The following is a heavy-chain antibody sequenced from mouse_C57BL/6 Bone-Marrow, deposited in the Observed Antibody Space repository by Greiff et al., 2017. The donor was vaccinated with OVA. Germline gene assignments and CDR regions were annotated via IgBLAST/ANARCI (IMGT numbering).Heavy chain of an antibody. Sequence: QVQLQQPGAELVKPGASVKLSCKASGYTFTSYWMHWVKQRPGQGLEWIGMIHPNSGSTNYNEKFKSKATLTVDKSSSTAYMQRSSLTSEDSAVYYCARLITTVVADYWGQGTTLTVSS. J-gene: IGHJ2*01. CDR3: ARLITTVVADY. CDR1: GYTFTSYW. D-gene: IGHD1-1*01. CDR2: IHPNSGST. V-gene: IGHV1-64*01.